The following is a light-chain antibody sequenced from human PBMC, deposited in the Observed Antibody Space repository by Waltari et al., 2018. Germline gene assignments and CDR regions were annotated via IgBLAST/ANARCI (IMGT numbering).Light chain of an antibody. J-gene: IGLJ2*01. CDR1: SSDVGGYNY. V-gene: IGLV2-14*01. Sequence: QSALTQPASVSGSPGQSITISCTGTSSDVGGYNYVSCYQQHPGKAPKLMIYDVRKRPSGVSNRFSGSKSGNTASLTISGLQAEDEADYYCSSYTSSSTLVFGGGTKLTVL. CDR2: DVR. CDR3: SSYTSSSTLV.